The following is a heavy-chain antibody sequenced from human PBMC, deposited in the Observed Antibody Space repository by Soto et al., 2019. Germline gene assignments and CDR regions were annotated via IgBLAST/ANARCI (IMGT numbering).Heavy chain of an antibody. D-gene: IGHD6-19*01. CDR2: INPNSGDT. V-gene: IGHV1-2*04. Sequence: ASVKVSCKASGYTFTGYYMHWVRQAPGQGLEWMGWINPNSGDTNYAQKFQGWVTMTRDTSTSTAYMELSSLRSEDTAVYYCATQTQWLVHYAFDIWGQGTMVTVSS. CDR3: ATQTQWLVHYAFDI. J-gene: IGHJ3*02. CDR1: GYTFTGYY.